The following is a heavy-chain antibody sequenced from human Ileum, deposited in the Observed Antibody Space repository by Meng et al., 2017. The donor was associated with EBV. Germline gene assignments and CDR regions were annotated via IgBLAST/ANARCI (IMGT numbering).Heavy chain of an antibody. CDR1: GGAISVSNW. V-gene: IGHV4-4*02. CDR3: AKNGEKYFEY. Sequence: QVQVQESGPGLVNPSGTLSLTCAVSGGAISVSNWWSWVRQSPEKGLEWIGEMSDSGITHYNPSLKSRVTISADKSNNQFSLKLTSVTSADTAVYFCAKNGEKYFEYWGQGTLVTVSS. CDR2: MSDSGIT. J-gene: IGHJ4*02.